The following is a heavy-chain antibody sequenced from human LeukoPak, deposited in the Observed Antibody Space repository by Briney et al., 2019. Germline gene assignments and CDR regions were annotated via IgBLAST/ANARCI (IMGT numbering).Heavy chain of an antibody. D-gene: IGHD5-12*01. Sequence: GRSLRLSCAASGFTFDDYGMHWVRQAPGKGLEWVSGISWNSGSIGYADSVKGRFTISRDNAKNSLYLQMNSLRAEDTALYYCAKDSGYSGYDFFLDYWGQGTLVTVSS. J-gene: IGHJ4*02. CDR2: ISWNSGSI. CDR3: AKDSGYSGYDFFLDY. CDR1: GFTFDDYG. V-gene: IGHV3-9*01.